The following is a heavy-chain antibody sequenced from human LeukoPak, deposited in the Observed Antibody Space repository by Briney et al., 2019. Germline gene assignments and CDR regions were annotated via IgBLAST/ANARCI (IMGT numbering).Heavy chain of an antibody. Sequence: GGSLRLSCAASGFTFSTYGTHWVRQAPGKGLEWVAVIAYDGETTYYADSVKGRFTISRDNSKNTLYLQMNSLRAEDTAVYYCARTYYYDGSAQFDYWGQGTLVTVSS. J-gene: IGHJ4*02. CDR3: ARTYYYDGSAQFDY. CDR1: GFTFSTYG. CDR2: IAYDGETT. D-gene: IGHD3-22*01. V-gene: IGHV3-30*03.